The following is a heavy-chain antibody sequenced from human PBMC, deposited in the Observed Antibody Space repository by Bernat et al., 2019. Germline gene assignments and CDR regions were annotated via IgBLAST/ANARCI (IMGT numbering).Heavy chain of an antibody. CDR1: GFTFSSYG. CDR2: ISYDGSNK. Sequence: QVQLVESGGGVVQPGRSLRLSCAASGFTFSSYGMHWVRQAPGKGLEWVAVISYDGSNKYYADSMKGRFTISRDNSKKPLYLKMNSLRAEDTAVYYCAKEYVAARPFGLDVWGQGTTVTVSS. CDR3: AKEYVAARPFGLDV. J-gene: IGHJ6*02. V-gene: IGHV3-30*18. D-gene: IGHD6-6*01.